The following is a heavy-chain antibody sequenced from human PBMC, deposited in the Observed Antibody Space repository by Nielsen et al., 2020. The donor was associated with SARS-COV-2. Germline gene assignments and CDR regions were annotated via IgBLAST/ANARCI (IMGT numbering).Heavy chain of an antibody. D-gene: IGHD4-17*01. V-gene: IGHV4-59*12. CDR2: MYYSGST. Sequence: ESLELPCAASGFTFSSYGMHWIRQQAGKGLEWIGYMYYSGSTNYNPSLKSRVTISADTSKKQLSLRLSSVTAADTAIYYCARVGGDFTFDYWGQGTPVTVSS. J-gene: IGHJ4*02. CDR3: ARVGGDFTFDY. CDR1: GFTFSSYG.